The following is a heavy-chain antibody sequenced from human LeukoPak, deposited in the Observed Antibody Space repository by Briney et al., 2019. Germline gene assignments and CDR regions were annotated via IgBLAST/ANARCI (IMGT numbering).Heavy chain of an antibody. V-gene: IGHV3-23*01. CDR3: ARPVGGRPAIGAFKV. D-gene: IGHD2-2*01. J-gene: IGHJ3*01. CDR2: VSGSGDST. CDR1: GFTFTSYA. Sequence: GGSLRLSCEAAGFTFTSYAMSWVRQAPGKGPEWVSGVSGSGDSTYYADSVKGRFTISRDNSKNTLYLQMNSLRGEDTAVYSCARPVGGRPAIGAFKVWGQGTLVTVSS.